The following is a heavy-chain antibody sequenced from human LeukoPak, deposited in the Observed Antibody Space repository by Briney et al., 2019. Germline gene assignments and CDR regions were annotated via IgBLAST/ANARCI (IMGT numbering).Heavy chain of an antibody. J-gene: IGHJ4*02. V-gene: IGHV3-48*04. CDR1: GFTFSSYG. D-gene: IGHD6-19*01. CDR3: ARGAAVAGSFDY. CDR2: ISGSGSTI. Sequence: GGTLRLSCAASGFTFSSYGMSWARQAPGKGLEWVSAISGSGSTIYYADSVKGRFTISRDNAKNSLYLQMNSLRAEDTAVYYCARGAAVAGSFDYWGQGTLVTVSS.